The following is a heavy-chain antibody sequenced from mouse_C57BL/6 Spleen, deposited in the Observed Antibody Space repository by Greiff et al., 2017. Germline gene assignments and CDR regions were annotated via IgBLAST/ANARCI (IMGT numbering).Heavy chain of an antibody. CDR3: ARSGVYGSSYETWFAY. Sequence: VQLQQSGAELMKPGASVKLSCKATGYTFTGYWIEWVKQRPGHGLEWIGEILPGSGSTNYNEKFKGKATFTADTSSNTAYMQLSSLTTEDSAIYYCARSGVYGSSYETWFAYWGQGTLVTVSA. J-gene: IGHJ3*01. CDR2: ILPGSGST. CDR1: GYTFTGYW. V-gene: IGHV1-9*01. D-gene: IGHD1-1*01.